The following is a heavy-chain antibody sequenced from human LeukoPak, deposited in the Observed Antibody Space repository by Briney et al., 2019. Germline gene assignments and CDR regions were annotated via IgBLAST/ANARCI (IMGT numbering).Heavy chain of an antibody. CDR3: ATEPYGSGTTSWFDP. Sequence: SETLSLTCTVSGGSISSGDYYWSWIRQPPGKGLEWIGYIYYSGSTYYNPSLKSRVTILVDASKNQFSLKLSSVTAADTAVYYCATEPYGSGTTSWFDPWGQGTLVTVSS. D-gene: IGHD3-10*01. V-gene: IGHV4-30-4*01. J-gene: IGHJ5*02. CDR2: IYYSGST. CDR1: GGSISSGDYY.